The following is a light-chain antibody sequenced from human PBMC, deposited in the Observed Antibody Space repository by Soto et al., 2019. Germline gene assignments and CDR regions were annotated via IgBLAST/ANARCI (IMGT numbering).Light chain of an antibody. CDR3: QQSYSTPQT. Sequence: DIQMTQSPASLSASLGHRVTITSSASQSISSYLNWYQQKKGKAPKILIYAASSLQSGVPSRFSGSGYGTDFNLTISSLQPEDFATYYCQQSYSTPQTFGQGTKVDIK. CDR1: QSISSY. CDR2: AAS. V-gene: IGKV1-39*01. J-gene: IGKJ1*01.